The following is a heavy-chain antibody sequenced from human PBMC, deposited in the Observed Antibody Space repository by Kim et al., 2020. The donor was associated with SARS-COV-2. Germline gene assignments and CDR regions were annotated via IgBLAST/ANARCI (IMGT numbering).Heavy chain of an antibody. D-gene: IGHD4-4*01. CDR2: IYQSGGT. Sequence: SETLSLTCDVSGASISSGSYSWSWIWQSPGQGLEWIASIYQSGGTYYTPSLRSRLSISMDRSGNRFSLTLTSVTAAATAVYYCARGPYSDYFDYWGRGTL. CDR3: ARGPYSDYFDY. J-gene: IGHJ4*02. CDR1: GASISSGSYS. V-gene: IGHV4-30-2*06.